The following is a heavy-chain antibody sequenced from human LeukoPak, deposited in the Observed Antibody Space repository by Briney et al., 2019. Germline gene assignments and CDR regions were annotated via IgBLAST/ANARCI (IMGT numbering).Heavy chain of an antibody. V-gene: IGHV1-2*02. CDR1: GYTYPDNY. CDR2: INPNSGCS. J-gene: IGHJ5*02. Sequence: ASVKDSCQACGYTYPDNYVHWVRQAPGQGLEYMGWINPNSGCSKYAQNFHGRVTMNRDEPLSRVYMELSSLRSEDTGVYFCARDNSGEDTAWWFDPWGQGNLVTVSS. CDR3: ARDNSGEDTAWWFDP. D-gene: IGHD3-10*01.